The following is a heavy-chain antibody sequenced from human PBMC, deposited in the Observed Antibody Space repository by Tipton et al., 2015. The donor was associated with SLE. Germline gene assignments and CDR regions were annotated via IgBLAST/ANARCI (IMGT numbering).Heavy chain of an antibody. Sequence: TLSLTCTVSDSISSYFWSWVRQPPGKGLEWIGYINYSGSTNYNPSLKSRVTISVDTSKNQFSLKLSPVTAADTAVYYCASGEVVIVPGTTRYYYYHAMDVWGQGTTVTVSS. CDR2: INYSGST. V-gene: IGHV4-59*01. D-gene: IGHD2/OR15-2a*01. CDR3: ASGEVVIVPGTTRYYYYHAMDV. CDR1: DSISSYF. J-gene: IGHJ6*02.